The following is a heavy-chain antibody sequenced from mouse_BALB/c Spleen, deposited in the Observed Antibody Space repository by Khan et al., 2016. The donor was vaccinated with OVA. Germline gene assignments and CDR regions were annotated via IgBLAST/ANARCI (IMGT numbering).Heavy chain of an antibody. V-gene: IGHV1S41*01. CDR3: ARSNYYGRSRFAMDY. J-gene: IGHJ4*01. Sequence: DLVKPGASVKLSCKASGYTFTSYWINWIKQRPGQGLEWIGHISPGSGSPYYNEIFKGKATLTVDTSSSTASIQLSSLSSEDSAGFFCARSNYYGRSRFAMDYWGPGASVTVSS. CDR1: GYTFTSYW. CDR2: ISPGSGSP. D-gene: IGHD1-1*01.